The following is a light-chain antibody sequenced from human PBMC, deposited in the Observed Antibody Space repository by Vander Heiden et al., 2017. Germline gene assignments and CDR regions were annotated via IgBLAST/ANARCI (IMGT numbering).Light chain of an antibody. Sequence: QSVLTQPPSVSGAPGQRVTISCTGSSSNIGAGYDVPWYQHLPATAPNLLIYGNRNRPSGAPDRFSGSKSGTSASLAITGLQAEDEADYYCQSYDTSLSGSRVFGGGTKLTVL. CDR3: QSYDTSLSGSRV. CDR2: GNR. V-gene: IGLV1-40*01. CDR1: SSNIGAGYD. J-gene: IGLJ2*01.